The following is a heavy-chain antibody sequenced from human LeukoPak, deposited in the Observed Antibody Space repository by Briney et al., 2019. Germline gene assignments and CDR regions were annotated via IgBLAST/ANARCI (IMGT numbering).Heavy chain of an antibody. CDR2: IYYSGST. Sequence: PSETLSLTCTVSGGSVSSYYWSWIRQPPGKGLEWIGYIYYSGSTNYNPSLKSRVTISVDTSKNQFSLKLSSVTAADTAVYYCARQGPLRFRYYYYYGMDVWGQGTTVTVSS. J-gene: IGHJ6*02. CDR3: ARQGPLRFRYYYYYGMDV. V-gene: IGHV4-59*08. CDR1: GGSVSSYY. D-gene: IGHD2-21*01.